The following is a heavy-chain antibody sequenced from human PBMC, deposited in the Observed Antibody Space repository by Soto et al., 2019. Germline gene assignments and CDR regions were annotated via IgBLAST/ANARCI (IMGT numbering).Heavy chain of an antibody. D-gene: IGHD4-17*01. J-gene: IGHJ4*02. CDR2: IRKKTNSYTT. Sequence: PGVSLRISCAASGLTFSDRYMDWVRQAPGKGLEWVGRIRKKTNSYTTEYAASVKGRLIISRDDSTNSLYLQMSSLKTEDTAVYYCTTVTTVDYYFDYWGQGTLVTVSS. CDR3: TTVTTVDYYFDY. CDR1: GLTFSDRY. V-gene: IGHV3-72*01.